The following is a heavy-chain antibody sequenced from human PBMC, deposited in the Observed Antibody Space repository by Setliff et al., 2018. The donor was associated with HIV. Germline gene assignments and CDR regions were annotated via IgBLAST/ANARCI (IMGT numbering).Heavy chain of an antibody. CDR1: GDSIFTSTYY. CDR2: IYYSGNT. Sequence: SETLSLTCSVSGDSIFTSTYYWGWIRQPPGKRLEWIGSIYYSGNTYYNPSLKSRVTILVDTSKNQFFLNLSSVTATDSAVYYCARLGRPYSGQGWFDPWGQGTLVTVSS. V-gene: IGHV4-39*01. J-gene: IGHJ5*02. D-gene: IGHD5-12*01. CDR3: ARLGRPYSGQGWFDP.